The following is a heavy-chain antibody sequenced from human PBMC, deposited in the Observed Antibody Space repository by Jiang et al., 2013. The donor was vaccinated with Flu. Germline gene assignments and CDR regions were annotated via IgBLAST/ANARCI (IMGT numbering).Heavy chain of an antibody. V-gene: IGHV4-34*01. CDR3: ARGLMSGWYHVFDY. CDR2: INHSGST. Sequence: GSFSGYYWSWIRQPPGKGLEWIGEINHSGSTNYNPSLKSRVTISVDTSKNQFSLKLSSVTAADTAVYYCARGLMSGWYHVFDYWGQGTLVTVSS. CDR1: GSFSGYY. J-gene: IGHJ4*02. D-gene: IGHD6-19*01.